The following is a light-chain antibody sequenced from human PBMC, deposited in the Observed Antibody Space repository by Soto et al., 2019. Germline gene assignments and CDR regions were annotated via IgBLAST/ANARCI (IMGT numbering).Light chain of an antibody. CDR1: QGISNY. Sequence: DIQMTQSPSSLSASVGDRVTITCRASQGISNYLAWYQQKPGKDPKLLIYAASTLQSGVPSRFSGSGSGTDFTLTSSSLQPEDIGTYSCQKYNSAPPPWTFGQGTKVEIK. J-gene: IGKJ1*01. CDR3: QKYNSAPPPWT. CDR2: AAS. V-gene: IGKV1-27*01.